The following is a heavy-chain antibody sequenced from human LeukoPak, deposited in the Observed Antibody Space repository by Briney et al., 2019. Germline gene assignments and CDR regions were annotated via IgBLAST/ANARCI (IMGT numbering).Heavy chain of an antibody. D-gene: IGHD2-2*01. V-gene: IGHV4-4*07. CDR3: AREYQVTYYYYYYMDV. J-gene: IGHJ6*03. CDR2: IYTSGTA. CDR1: GGSISNYY. Sequence: PSETLSLTCTVSGGSISNYYWSWIRQPAGKGLEWIGRIYTSGTADYNPSLKSRATMSVDTSKNQFSLRLSSVTAADTAVYYCAREYQVTYYYYYYMDVWGKGTTVTVSS.